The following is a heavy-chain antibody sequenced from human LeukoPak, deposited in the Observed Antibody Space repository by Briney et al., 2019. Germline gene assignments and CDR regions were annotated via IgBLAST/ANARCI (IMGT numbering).Heavy chain of an antibody. CDR1: GFTFSDHY. CDR3: AREIAADRGFDS. Sequence: GGSLRLSCAASGFTFSDHYMSWIRQAPGKGLECVSYISSGGSTTYYTDSVKGRFTISRDNGKNALYLQMNSLRAEDTAVYYCAREIAADRGFDSWGQGTLVTVSS. CDR2: ISSGGSTT. J-gene: IGHJ4*02. V-gene: IGHV3-11*01. D-gene: IGHD6-6*01.